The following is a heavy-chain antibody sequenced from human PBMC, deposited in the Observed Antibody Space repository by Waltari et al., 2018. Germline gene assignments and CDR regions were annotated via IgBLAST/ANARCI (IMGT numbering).Heavy chain of an antibody. CDR1: GGSISSHY. J-gene: IGHJ4*02. Sequence: QVQLQESGPGLVKPSETLSLTCTVSGGSISSHYWSWIRQPPGKGLEWIGYIYYSGSTNYNPSLKSRVTISVDTSKNQFSLKLSSVTAADTAVYYCARNGAARPIFYFDYWGQGTLVTVSS. D-gene: IGHD6-6*01. V-gene: IGHV4-59*11. CDR2: IYYSGST. CDR3: ARNGAARPIFYFDY.